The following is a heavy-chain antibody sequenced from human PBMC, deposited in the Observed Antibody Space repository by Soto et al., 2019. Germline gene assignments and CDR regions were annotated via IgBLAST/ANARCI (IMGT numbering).Heavy chain of an antibody. CDR1: GGSISRSTYY. Sequence: NPSETLSLTCTVSGGSISRSTYYWGWIRQPPGKGLEWIGSIYYSGSTYYRPSLKSRVTISVDTSKNQFSLKLSSVTAADTAVYYCARQVPAAIGLGWFDPWGQGTLVTVSS. V-gene: IGHV4-39*01. CDR2: IYYSGST. D-gene: IGHD2-2*02. J-gene: IGHJ5*02. CDR3: ARQVPAAIGLGWFDP.